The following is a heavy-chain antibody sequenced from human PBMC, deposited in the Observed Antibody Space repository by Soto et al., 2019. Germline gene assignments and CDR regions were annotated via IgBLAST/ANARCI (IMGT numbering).Heavy chain of an antibody. D-gene: IGHD3-3*01. CDR2: IIPIFGTA. CDR1: GGTFSSYA. Sequence: GASVKVSCKASGGTFSSYAISWVRQAPGQGLEWMGGIIPIFGTANYAQKFQGRVTITADESTSTAYMELSSLRSEDTAVYYCARGTEERFLEWLMYYYYYGMDVWGQGTTVTVSS. V-gene: IGHV1-69*13. CDR3: ARGTEERFLEWLMYYYYYGMDV. J-gene: IGHJ6*02.